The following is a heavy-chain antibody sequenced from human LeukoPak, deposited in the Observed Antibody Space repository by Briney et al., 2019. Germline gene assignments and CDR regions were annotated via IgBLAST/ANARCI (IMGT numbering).Heavy chain of an antibody. J-gene: IGHJ4*02. CDR3: TRVLIAAAGVFDY. V-gene: IGHV3-49*04. Sequence: GGSLRLSYTASGFTFGDYAMSWVRQAPGKGLEWVGFIRSKAYGGTTEYAASVKGRFTISRDDSKSIAYLQMNSLKTEDTAVYYCTRVLIAAAGVFDYWGQGTLVTVSS. D-gene: IGHD6-13*01. CDR2: IRSKAYGGTT. CDR1: GFTFGDYA.